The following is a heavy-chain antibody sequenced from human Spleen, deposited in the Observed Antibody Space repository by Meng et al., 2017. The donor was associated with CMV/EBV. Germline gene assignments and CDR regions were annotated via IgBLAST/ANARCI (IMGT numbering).Heavy chain of an antibody. J-gene: IGHJ4*02. V-gene: IGHV1-46*01. CDR2: INPLGGST. D-gene: IGHD3-10*01. CDR1: GYTFTSYY. CDR3: ARTQWFGELFPLHFDY. Sequence: SGYTFTSYYMHWVRQAPGQGLEWMGMINPLGGSTHYAQKFQGRITMTRDTSGSTVFMDLGSLISEDTAVYFCARTQWFGELFPLHFDYWGQGTLVTVSS.